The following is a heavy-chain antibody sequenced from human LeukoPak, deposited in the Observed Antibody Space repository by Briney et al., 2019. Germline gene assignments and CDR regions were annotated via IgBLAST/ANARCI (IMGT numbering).Heavy chain of an antibody. V-gene: IGHV1-24*01. CDR3: AADATLMTTVVTQLLF. J-gene: IGHJ4*02. Sequence: GASVKVSCKASGYTFTSYYMHWVRQAPGKGLEWMGGFDPEDGETIYTQKFQGRVTMTEDTSTDTAYMDLSSLRSEDTAVYHCAADATLMTTVVTQLLFWGQGTLVTVSS. D-gene: IGHD4-23*01. CDR2: FDPEDGET. CDR1: GYTFTSYY.